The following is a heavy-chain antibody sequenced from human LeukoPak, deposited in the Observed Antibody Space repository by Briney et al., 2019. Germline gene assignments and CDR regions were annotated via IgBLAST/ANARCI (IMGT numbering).Heavy chain of an antibody. CDR1: GYTFTSNG. J-gene: IGHJ4*02. CDR3: AILSGSGSYFVGYYFDY. D-gene: IGHD3-10*01. Sequence: ASVKVSCKASGYTFTSNGLSWVRQAPGQGLEWMGWISAYNGNTNYAQNLQGRVTMTTDTSTSTAYMELRSLRSDDTAVYYCAILSGSGSYFVGYYFDYWGQGTLVTVSS. CDR2: ISAYNGNT. V-gene: IGHV1-18*01.